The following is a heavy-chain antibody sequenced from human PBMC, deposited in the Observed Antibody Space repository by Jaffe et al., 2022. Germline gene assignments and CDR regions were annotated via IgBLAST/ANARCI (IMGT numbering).Heavy chain of an antibody. CDR1: GFTFSTYG. CDR2: IWSDGSNE. V-gene: IGHV3-30*02. Sequence: QVQLVESGGGVVQPGGSLRLSCAASGFTFSTYGMHWVRQAPGKGLEGVAFIWSDGSNEYYIDSVKGRFTISRDNSKNTLYLQMNSLRADDTAVYYCAKGLTVTALRLSDAFDIWGQGTMVTVSS. J-gene: IGHJ3*02. D-gene: IGHD2-21*02. CDR3: AKGLTVTALRLSDAFDI.